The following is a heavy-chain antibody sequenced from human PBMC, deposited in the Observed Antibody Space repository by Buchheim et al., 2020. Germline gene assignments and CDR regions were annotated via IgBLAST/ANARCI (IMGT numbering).Heavy chain of an antibody. V-gene: IGHV3-23*01. CDR3: ARDPFLLSYGYLNWFDP. CDR2: ISGSGGST. J-gene: IGHJ5*02. D-gene: IGHD5-18*01. CDR1: GFTFSSYA. Sequence: EVQLLESGGGLVQPGGSLRLSCAASGFTFSSYAMSWVRQAPGKGLEWVSAISGSGGSTYYADSVKGRFTISRDNSKNTLYLQMNSLRAEDTAVYYCARDPFLLSYGYLNWFDPWGQGTL.